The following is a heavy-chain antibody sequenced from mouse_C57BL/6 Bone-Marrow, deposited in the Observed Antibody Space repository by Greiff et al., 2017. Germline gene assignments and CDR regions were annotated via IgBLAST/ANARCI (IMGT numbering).Heavy chain of an antibody. J-gene: IGHJ4*01. CDR1: GFTFSDYG. CDR3: ARKRRVPMDY. CDR2: ISSGSSTI. V-gene: IGHV5-17*01. Sequence: EVQVVESGGGLVKPGGSLKLSCAASGFTFSDYGMHWVRQAPEKGLEWVAYISSGSSTIYYADTVKGRFPISRDNAKNTLFLQMTSLRSEDTAMYYCARKRRVPMDYWGQGTSVTVSS.